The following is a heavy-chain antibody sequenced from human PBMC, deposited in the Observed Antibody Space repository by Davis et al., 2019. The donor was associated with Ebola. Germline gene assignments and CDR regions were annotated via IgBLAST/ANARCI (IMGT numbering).Heavy chain of an antibody. D-gene: IGHD4-17*01. CDR3: ARGDYGGSEFDY. CDR2: IYYSGSP. Sequence: MPSETLSLTCTVSGGSISHYYWNWIRQAPGKRLEWIGYIYYSGSPNYNRSLKSRVTISVDPSKNQFSLKLTSVTAADTAVYYCARGDYGGSEFDYWGQGTLVTVSS. CDR1: GGSISHYY. V-gene: IGHV4-59*01. J-gene: IGHJ4*02.